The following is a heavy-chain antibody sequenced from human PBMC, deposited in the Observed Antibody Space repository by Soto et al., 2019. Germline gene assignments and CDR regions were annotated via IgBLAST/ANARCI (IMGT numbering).Heavy chain of an antibody. CDR3: AKGGSGSPSALYYYGMDV. J-gene: IGHJ6*02. V-gene: IGHV3-30*04. CDR1: GFTFSSYA. Sequence: GGSLRLSCAASGFTFSSYAMHWVRQAPGKGLEWVAVISYDGSNKYYADSVKGRFTISRDNSKNTLYLQMNSLRAEDTAVYYCAKGGSGSPSALYYYGMDVWGQGTTVTVS. CDR2: ISYDGSNK. D-gene: IGHD3-10*01.